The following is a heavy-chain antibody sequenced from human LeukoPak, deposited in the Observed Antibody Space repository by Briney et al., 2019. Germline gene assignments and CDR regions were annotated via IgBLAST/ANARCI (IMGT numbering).Heavy chain of an antibody. J-gene: IGHJ4*02. CDR3: AKDYPTD. D-gene: IGHD2-21*02. CDR1: GFTFSDYY. Sequence: GGSLRLSCAASGFTFSDYYMSWIRQAPGKGLEWVAVISYDGSNKYYADSVKGRFTISRDNSKNTLYLQMNSLRAEDTAVYYCAKDYPTDWGQGTLVTVSS. CDR2: ISYDGSNK. V-gene: IGHV3-30*18.